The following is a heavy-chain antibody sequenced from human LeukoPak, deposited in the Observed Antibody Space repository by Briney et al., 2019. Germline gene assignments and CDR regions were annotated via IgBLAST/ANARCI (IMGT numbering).Heavy chain of an antibody. Sequence: GGSLRLSCAVSGLTFSGRAMTWVRQAPGQGLQWVSSIDISGDNTAYADAVKGRFTISRDNSRSTLYLQMNDLRVEDSAIYYCANEIRPNDYWGQGTLVTVSS. J-gene: IGHJ4*02. V-gene: IGHV3-23*01. CDR1: GLTFSGRA. CDR3: ANEIRPNDY. CDR2: IDISGDNT.